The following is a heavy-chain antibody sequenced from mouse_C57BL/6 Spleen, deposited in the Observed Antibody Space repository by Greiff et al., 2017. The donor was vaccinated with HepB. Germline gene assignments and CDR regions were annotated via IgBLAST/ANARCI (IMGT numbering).Heavy chain of an antibody. Sequence: EVKLQESGPGLVKPSQSLSLTCSVTGYSITSGYYWNWIRQFPGNKLEWMGYISYDGSNNYNPSLKNRISITRDTSKNQFFLKLNSVTTEDTATYYCASWDGAMDYWGQGTSVTVSS. CDR2: ISYDGSN. V-gene: IGHV3-6*01. CDR3: ASWDGAMDY. CDR1: GYSITSGYY. J-gene: IGHJ4*01. D-gene: IGHD4-1*01.